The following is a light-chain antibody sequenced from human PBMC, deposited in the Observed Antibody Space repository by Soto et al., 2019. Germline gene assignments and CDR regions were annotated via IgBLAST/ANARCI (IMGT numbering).Light chain of an antibody. CDR2: EVS. V-gene: IGLV2-14*01. J-gene: IGLJ2*01. CDR1: SSDVGGYKY. Sequence: QSALTQPASVSGSPGQSITISCTGTSSDVGGYKYVSWYHQYPGKAPKLMIYEVSNRPSGVSDRFSGSKSGNTASLTISGLQAEDEGDYYCYSYTSSSTVVFGVGTQLTVL. CDR3: YSYTSSSTVV.